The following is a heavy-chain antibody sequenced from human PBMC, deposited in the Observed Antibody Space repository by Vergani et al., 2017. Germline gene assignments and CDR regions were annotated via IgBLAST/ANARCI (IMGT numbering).Heavy chain of an antibody. V-gene: IGHV1-2*04. D-gene: IGHD3-3*01. CDR3: ARESYDFWSGHPAQNGMDV. Sequence: QVQLVQSGAEVKKPGASVKVSCKASGYTFTGYYMHWVRQAPGQGLEWMGWINPNSGGTNYAQKFQGWVTITRDTSASTAYMELSSLRSEDTAVYYCARESYDFWSGHPAQNGMDVWGQGTTVTVSS. CDR2: INPNSGGT. J-gene: IGHJ6*02. CDR1: GYTFTGYY.